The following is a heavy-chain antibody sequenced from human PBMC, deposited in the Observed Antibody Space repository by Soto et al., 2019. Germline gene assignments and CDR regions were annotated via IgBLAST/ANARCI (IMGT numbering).Heavy chain of an antibody. CDR3: ARAYYDVLTGYYVRYFDY. V-gene: IGHV4-30-4*02. CDR2: IFHSGTT. Sequence: SDTLSLPCSFSVGSISSGDYYWSWIRQPPGKGLEWIGYIFHSGTTYYNPSLKSRVAISIDTSKKQFSLKLRSVTAADTAVYYCARAYYDVLTGYYVRYFDYWGQGNPVTVSS. CDR1: VGSISSGDYY. J-gene: IGHJ4*02. D-gene: IGHD3-9*01.